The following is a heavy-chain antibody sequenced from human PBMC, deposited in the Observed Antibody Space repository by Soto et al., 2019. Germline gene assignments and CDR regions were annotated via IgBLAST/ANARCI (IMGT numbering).Heavy chain of an antibody. V-gene: IGHV3-7*03. J-gene: IGHJ4*02. Sequence: GALRLSCAASGFTFIDYWMSWVRQAPGKELEWVGSVNQDGSGGYYVDSLKGRFTISRDNAKNSLFLQMHNLRAEDTAVYYFSSRGAAGINFDSWRQGDRVTVSS. CDR3: SSRGAAGINFDS. D-gene: IGHD5-12*01. CDR1: GFTFIDYW. CDR2: VNQDGSGG.